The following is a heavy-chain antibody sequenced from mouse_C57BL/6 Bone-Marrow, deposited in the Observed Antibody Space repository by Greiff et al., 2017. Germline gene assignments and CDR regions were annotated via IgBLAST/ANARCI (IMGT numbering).Heavy chain of an antibody. Sequence: VQLQQSGAELVRPGASVTLSCKASGYTFTDYEMHWVKQTPVHGLEWIGAIDPETGGTASNQKFKGKAILTADKSSSTAYMALRSLTSEDSAVYYCTRKGDGSSYVYWYFDVWGTGTTVTVSS. J-gene: IGHJ1*03. V-gene: IGHV1-15*01. CDR1: GYTFTDYE. D-gene: IGHD1-1*01. CDR3: TRKGDGSSYVYWYFDV. CDR2: IDPETGGT.